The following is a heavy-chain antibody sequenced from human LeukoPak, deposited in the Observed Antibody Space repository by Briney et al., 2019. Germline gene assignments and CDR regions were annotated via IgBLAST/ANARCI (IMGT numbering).Heavy chain of an antibody. J-gene: IGHJ4*02. CDR3: TRSSGWPSFYYFDY. V-gene: IGHV3-49*03. Sequence: PGGSLRLSCTASGFTFGDYAMSWFRQAPGKGLEWVGFIRSKAYGGTTEYAASVKGRFTISRDDSKSIAYLQMNSLKTEDTAVYYCTRSSGWPSFYYFDYWGQGTLVTVSS. D-gene: IGHD6-19*01. CDR1: GFTFGDYA. CDR2: IRSKAYGGTT.